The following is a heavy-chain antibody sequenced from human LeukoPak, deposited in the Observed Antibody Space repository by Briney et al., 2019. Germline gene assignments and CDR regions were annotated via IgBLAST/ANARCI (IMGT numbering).Heavy chain of an antibody. D-gene: IGHD2-21*01. V-gene: IGHV3-53*01. CDR2: IYSGGST. CDR3: TRGGGGSFPHY. CDR1: GFTLSSNF. Sequence: GGSLRLSCAASGFTLSSNFLSWVRQPPGKGLEWVSDIYSGGSTYYADSVKGRFTISRDNSKNTLYLQMNSLRAEDTAVYYCTRGGGGSFPHYWGQGTLVTVSS. J-gene: IGHJ4*02.